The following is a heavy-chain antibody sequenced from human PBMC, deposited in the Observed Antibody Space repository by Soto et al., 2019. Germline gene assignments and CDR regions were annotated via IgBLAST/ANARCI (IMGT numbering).Heavy chain of an antibody. D-gene: IGHD5-12*01. CDR2: LNSRGHNI. CDR3: ARDRYDLSWYEVALDS. CDR1: VFTFERYA. Sequence: PGGSLRLSCTASVFTFERYAMHLVRQVPGKGLEWVSGLNSRGHNIAYAYYVKGRFTISRDNAKNSLFLQMDSLRPEDTALYYCARDRYDLSWYEVALDSWGHGT. V-gene: IGHV3-20*04. J-gene: IGHJ5*01.